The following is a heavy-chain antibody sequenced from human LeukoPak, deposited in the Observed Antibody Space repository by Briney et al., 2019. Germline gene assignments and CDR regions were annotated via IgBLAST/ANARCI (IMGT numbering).Heavy chain of an antibody. CDR1: GYTFSSYG. V-gene: IGHV1-69*13. Sequence: SVKVSCKPSGYTFSSYGISWVRQAPGQGLEWMGGIIPIFGTANYAQKFQGRVTITADESTSTAYMELSSLRSEDTAVYYCARDRRGGSAGFDYWGQGTLVTVSS. CDR3: ARDRRGGSAGFDY. CDR2: IIPIFGTA. J-gene: IGHJ4*02. D-gene: IGHD1-26*01.